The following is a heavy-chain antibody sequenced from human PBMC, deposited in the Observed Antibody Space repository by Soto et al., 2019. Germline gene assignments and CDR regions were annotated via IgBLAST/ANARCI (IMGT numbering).Heavy chain of an antibody. Sequence: QVQLVESGGGVVQPGRSLRLSCAASGFTFSSYGMHWVRQAPGKGLEWVAVISYDGSNKYYADSVKGRFTISRDNSKNTLYLQMNSPRAEDTAVYYCAKLGVVPAAISEDYWGQGTLVTVSS. J-gene: IGHJ4*02. V-gene: IGHV3-30*18. CDR3: AKLGVVPAAISEDY. D-gene: IGHD2-2*01. CDR1: GFTFSSYG. CDR2: ISYDGSNK.